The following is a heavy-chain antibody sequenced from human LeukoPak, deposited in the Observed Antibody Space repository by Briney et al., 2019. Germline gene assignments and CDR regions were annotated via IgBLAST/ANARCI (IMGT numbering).Heavy chain of an antibody. CDR3: ARGGGSGWYLGYYYYYMDV. CDR1: GGSISSGSYY. CDR2: IYTSGST. V-gene: IGHV4-61*02. J-gene: IGHJ6*03. D-gene: IGHD6-19*01. Sequence: KTSQTLSLTCTVSGGSISSGSYYWSWIRQPAGKGLEWIGRIYTSGSTNYNPSLKSRVTISVDTSTNQFSLKLSSVTAADTAVYYCARGGGSGWYLGYYYYYMDVWGKGTTVTVSS.